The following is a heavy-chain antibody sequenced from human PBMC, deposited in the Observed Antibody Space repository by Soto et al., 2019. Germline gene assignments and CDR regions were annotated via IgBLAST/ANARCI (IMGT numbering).Heavy chain of an antibody. J-gene: IGHJ6*02. CDR1: GYTFTSYG. CDR3: ARTRKWELPLHVGYGMDV. CDR2: ISAYNGNT. V-gene: IGHV1-18*01. D-gene: IGHD1-26*01. Sequence: ASVKVSCKASGYTFTSYGISWVRQAPGQGLEWMGWISAYNGNTNHAQKLQGRVTMTTDTSTSTAYMELRSLRSDDTAVYYCARTRKWELPLHVGYGMDVWGQGTTVTVSS.